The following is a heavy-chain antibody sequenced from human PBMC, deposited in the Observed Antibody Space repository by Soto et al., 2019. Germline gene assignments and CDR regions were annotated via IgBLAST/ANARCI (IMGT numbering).Heavy chain of an antibody. CDR3: AREGGESSDGLYYFDS. J-gene: IGHJ4*02. V-gene: IGHV4-30-4*01. CDR2: IYYSGNT. D-gene: IGHD3-16*01. Sequence: PSETLCLTCRVSGGSTSSDNYWSWIRPPPGKGLEWIGHIYYSGNTDYNPSLKSRLAISIDTSKNQFSLKLSSVTAADTAVYFCAREGGESSDGLYYFDSWGQGSLVTVSS. CDR1: GGSTSSDNY.